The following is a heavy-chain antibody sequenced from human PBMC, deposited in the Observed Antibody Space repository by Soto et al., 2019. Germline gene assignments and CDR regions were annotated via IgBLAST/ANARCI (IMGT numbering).Heavy chain of an antibody. CDR3: ARVLERGIVVVSTYYYYYGMDV. D-gene: IGHD3-22*01. Sequence: GGSLRLSCAASGFTFSSYAMSWVRQAPGKGLEWVSAISGSGGSTYYADSVKGRFTISRDNSKNTLYLQMNSLRAEDTAVYYCARVLERGIVVVSTYYYYYGMDVWGQGTTVTVSS. CDR1: GFTFSSYA. CDR2: ISGSGGST. V-gene: IGHV3-23*01. J-gene: IGHJ6*02.